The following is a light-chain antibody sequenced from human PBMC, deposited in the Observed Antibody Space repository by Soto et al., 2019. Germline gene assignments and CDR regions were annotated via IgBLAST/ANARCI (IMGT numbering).Light chain of an antibody. Sequence: EIVLTQSPGTLSLSPGERATLSCRASQSVKNNYLAWYQQKPGQAPRFLIYDVSSRATGIPDRFSGSGSGTDFTLTISRLEPEDFAVYYCQQYGSTPLTFGGGT. CDR2: DVS. J-gene: IGKJ4*01. CDR3: QQYGSTPLT. V-gene: IGKV3-20*01. CDR1: QSVKNNY.